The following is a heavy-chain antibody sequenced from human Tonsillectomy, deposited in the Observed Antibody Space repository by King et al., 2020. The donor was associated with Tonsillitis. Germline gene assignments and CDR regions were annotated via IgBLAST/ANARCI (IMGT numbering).Heavy chain of an antibody. V-gene: IGHV1-69*01. Sequence: QLVQSGAEGKKPGSSVKVSCNASGGTFSSYAISVVRQAPGQGLEWMGGSIPIFGTANYAQKFQGRVTITADESTSTAYMELSRLRSEDTAVFYCARVSSSGWYPFDYWGQGTLVTVSS. CDR3: ARVSSSGWYPFDY. CDR1: GGTFSSYA. CDR2: SIPIFGTA. J-gene: IGHJ4*02. D-gene: IGHD6-19*01.